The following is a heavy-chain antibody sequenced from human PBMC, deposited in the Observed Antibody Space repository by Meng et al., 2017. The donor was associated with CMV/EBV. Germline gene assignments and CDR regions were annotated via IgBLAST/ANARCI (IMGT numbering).Heavy chain of an antibody. Sequence: QVQPQQWGAGLLKPSETLSLTCAGYGGSFSGYYWSWIRQPPGKGLEWIGEINHSGSTNYNPSLKSRVTISVDTSKNQFSLKLSSVTAADTAVYYCARGVGATGKADYWGQGTLVTVSS. J-gene: IGHJ4*02. CDR3: ARGVGATGKADY. CDR1: GGSFSGYY. V-gene: IGHV4-34*01. D-gene: IGHD1-26*01. CDR2: INHSGST.